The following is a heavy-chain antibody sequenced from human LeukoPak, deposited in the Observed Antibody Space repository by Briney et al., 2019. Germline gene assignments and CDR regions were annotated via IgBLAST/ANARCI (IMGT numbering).Heavy chain of an antibody. CDR1: GGSVSSGSYY. CDR2: LYYSGST. V-gene: IGHV4-61*01. CDR3: ASIDYGESIPNWYFDL. D-gene: IGHD4-17*01. Sequence: SETLSLTCTVSGGSVSSGSYYWSWIRQPPGEGLEWIGYLYYSGSTNYNPSLKSRVTISVDTSKHKFSLKLSSVPAADTAVYYCASIDYGESIPNWYFDLWGRGTLVTVSS. J-gene: IGHJ2*01.